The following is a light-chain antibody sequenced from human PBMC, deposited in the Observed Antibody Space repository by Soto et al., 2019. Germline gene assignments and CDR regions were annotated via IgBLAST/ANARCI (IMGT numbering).Light chain of an antibody. Sequence: EIVLTQSPGTLSLSPGERATLSCRASQSVSSSYLAWYQQKPGQAPRLLIYGASSSATGIPDRFSGSGSGTDFTLTISRLEPEDFAVYYCQQYGSSLPMYTFGQGTKLEIK. J-gene: IGKJ2*01. CDR1: QSVSSSY. V-gene: IGKV3-20*01. CDR2: GAS. CDR3: QQYGSSLPMYT.